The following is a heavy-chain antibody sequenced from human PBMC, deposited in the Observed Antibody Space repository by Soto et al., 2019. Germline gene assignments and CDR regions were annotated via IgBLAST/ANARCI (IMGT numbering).Heavy chain of an antibody. V-gene: IGHV4-34*01. Sequence: QVQLQQWGAGLLKPSETLSLTCAVYGGSFSGYYWSWIRQPPGKGLEWIGEINHSGSTNYNPSLKSRVTISVDTSKNQFSLKLSSVTAADTAVYYCARGLVAARGVLNRGVYFDYWGQGTLVTVSS. CDR3: ARGLVAARGVLNRGVYFDY. CDR2: INHSGST. D-gene: IGHD6-6*01. CDR1: GGSFSGYY. J-gene: IGHJ4*02.